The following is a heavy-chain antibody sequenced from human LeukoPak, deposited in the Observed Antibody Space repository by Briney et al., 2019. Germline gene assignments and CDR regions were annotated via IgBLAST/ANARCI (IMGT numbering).Heavy chain of an antibody. CDR2: INHSGST. Sequence: SETLSLTCAVYGGSFSGYYWSWIRQPPGKGLEWIGEINHSGSTNYNPSLKSRVTISVDTSKNQFSLKLSSVTAADTAVYYCARDPKNYGMDVWGQGTTVTVSS. J-gene: IGHJ6*02. CDR3: ARDPKNYGMDV. CDR1: GGSFSGYY. V-gene: IGHV4-34*01.